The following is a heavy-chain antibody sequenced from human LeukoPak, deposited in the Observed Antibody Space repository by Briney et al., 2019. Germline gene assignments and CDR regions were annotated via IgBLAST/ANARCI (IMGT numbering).Heavy chain of an antibody. CDR3: ARLDSNSLDY. Sequence: GESLKISCKGSGYSFTTYWIGWVRQMPGKGLGWMGIISPDDSRTRYSPSFQGHVTISADKSISTAFLQWSSLKASDTAMYYCARLDSNSLDYWGQGTLVTVSS. CDR2: ISPDDSRT. D-gene: IGHD1-1*01. CDR1: GYSFTTYW. V-gene: IGHV5-51*01. J-gene: IGHJ4*02.